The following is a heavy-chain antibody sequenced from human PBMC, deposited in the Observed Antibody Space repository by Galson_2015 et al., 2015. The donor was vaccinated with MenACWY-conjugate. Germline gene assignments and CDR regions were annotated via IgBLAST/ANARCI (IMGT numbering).Heavy chain of an antibody. Sequence: SLRLSCAASGFTVSSNYMSWVRQAPGKGLEWVSVIYSGGSTYYADSVKGRFTISRDNSKNTLYLQMNSLRAEDTAVYYCAGQYYYDSSGYYPTDAFDIWGQGTMVTVSS. CDR2: IYSGGST. D-gene: IGHD3-22*01. J-gene: IGHJ3*02. V-gene: IGHV3-53*05. CDR3: AGQYYYDSSGYYPTDAFDI. CDR1: GFTVSSNY.